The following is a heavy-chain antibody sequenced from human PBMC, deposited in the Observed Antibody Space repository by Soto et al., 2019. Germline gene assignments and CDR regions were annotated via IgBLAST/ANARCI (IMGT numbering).Heavy chain of an antibody. CDR3: ARDYDFWSGYNYGMDV. V-gene: IGHV3-64*01. Sequence: EVQLVESGGGLVQPGGSLRLSCAASGFTFSSYAMHWVRQAPGKGLEYVSAIRSNGGSTYYANSVKGRFTISRDNSKNTLYLQMGSLRAEDMAVYYCARDYDFWSGYNYGMDVWGQGTTVTVSS. D-gene: IGHD3-3*01. CDR2: IRSNGGST. CDR1: GFTFSSYA. J-gene: IGHJ6*02.